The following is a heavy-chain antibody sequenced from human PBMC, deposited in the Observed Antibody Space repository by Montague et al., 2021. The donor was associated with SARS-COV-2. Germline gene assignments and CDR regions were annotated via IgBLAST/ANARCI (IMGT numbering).Heavy chain of an antibody. CDR3: ARVSISYDPDDASYGMDV. CDR2: TYYRSEWYS. Sequence: CAISGDSVSTNSGTWNWVRLSPSRGLEWLGRTYYRSEWYSDYSVSVKSRISINPDTSKNQFSLQLNSVTPEDTAVYYCARVSISYDPDDASYGMDVWGQGTTVTVSS. D-gene: IGHD1-1*01. J-gene: IGHJ6*02. V-gene: IGHV6-1*01. CDR1: GDSVSTNSGT.